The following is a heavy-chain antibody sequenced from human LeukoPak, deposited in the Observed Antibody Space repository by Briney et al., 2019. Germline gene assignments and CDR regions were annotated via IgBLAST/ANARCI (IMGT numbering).Heavy chain of an antibody. J-gene: IGHJ5*02. CDR3: ARGAYCGGDCYSWWFDP. Sequence: SVRVSCKASGGTFSSSVITWVRQAPGQGLEWMGRIIPILGIANYAQKFQGRVTITADKSTSTAYMELSSLRSEDTAVYYCARGAYCGGDCYSWWFDPWGQGTLVTVSS. CDR1: GGTFSSSV. D-gene: IGHD2-21*02. V-gene: IGHV1-69*04. CDR2: IIPILGIA.